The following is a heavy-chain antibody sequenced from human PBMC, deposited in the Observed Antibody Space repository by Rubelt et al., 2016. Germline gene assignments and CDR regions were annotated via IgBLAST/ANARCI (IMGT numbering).Heavy chain of an antibody. D-gene: IGHD5-18*01. CDR3: AKEEAASRYSFLVDS. CDR1: SSYG. J-gene: IGHJ4*02. V-gene: IGHV3-33*06. Sequence: SSYGMHWVRQAPGKGLEWVAVIWYDGSNKYYADSVKGRFTISRDNSKNTLYLQMDSLRSEDTAMYYCAKEEAASRYSFLVDSWGQGTLVTVSS. CDR2: IWYDGSNK.